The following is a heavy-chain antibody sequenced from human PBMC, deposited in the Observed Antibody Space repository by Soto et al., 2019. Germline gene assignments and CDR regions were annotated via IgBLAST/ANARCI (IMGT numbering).Heavy chain of an antibody. CDR1: GCTFSSYA. J-gene: IGHJ6*02. D-gene: IGHD5-12*01. Sequence: ASGKVSCNASGCTFSSYAISWVLQAPGPGLEWMGIINPSGDSRNYAQKFQGRVTMTRDTSISTAYMELRRLRSDDTAVYYCARDGEWLQRYYYYYNGMDVWGQGTTVTVSS. CDR3: ARDGEWLQRYYYYYNGMDV. V-gene: IGHV1-2*02. CDR2: INPSGDSR.